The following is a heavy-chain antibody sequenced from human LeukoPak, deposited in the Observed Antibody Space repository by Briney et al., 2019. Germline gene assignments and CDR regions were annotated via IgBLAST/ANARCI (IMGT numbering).Heavy chain of an antibody. CDR1: GYTLTELS. Sequence: ASVKVSCKVSGYTLTELSMHWVRQAPGKGLEWMGWINPKSGGTNYAQKFQDRVTMTTDTSISTAYMELSGLTSDDTAVYYCAPATMTFDYWGQGTLVTVSS. CDR3: APATMTFDY. CDR2: INPKSGGT. J-gene: IGHJ4*02. D-gene: IGHD5-24*01. V-gene: IGHV1-2*02.